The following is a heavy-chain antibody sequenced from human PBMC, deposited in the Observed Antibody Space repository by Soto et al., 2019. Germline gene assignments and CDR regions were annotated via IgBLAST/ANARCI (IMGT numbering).Heavy chain of an antibody. CDR2: MNPNSGNT. V-gene: IGHV1-8*01. Sequence: VSLNVYCKAAGYTNTRYDINWVRQDTGQGLEWMGWMNPNSGNTGYAQKFQGRGTMTRNTSISTGYMELSSLRSEDTAVYYCARGGSVEYSSSSDAFDIWGQGTMVTVSS. CDR1: GYTNTRYD. J-gene: IGHJ3*02. D-gene: IGHD6-6*01. CDR3: ARGGSVEYSSSSDAFDI.